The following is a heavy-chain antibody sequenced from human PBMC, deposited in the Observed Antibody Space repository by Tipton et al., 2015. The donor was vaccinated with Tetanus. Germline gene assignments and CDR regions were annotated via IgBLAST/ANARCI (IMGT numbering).Heavy chain of an antibody. V-gene: IGHV1-46*01. D-gene: IGHD3-9*01. J-gene: IGHJ5*02. Sequence: QLVQSGAEVKKPGASVKVSCKASGYTFTSYYMHWVRQAPGQGLEWMGIINPSGGSTNYAQKFQGRVTITADESTSTAYMELSSLRSEDTAVYYCARVGVLRYFLWFDPWGQGTLVTVSS. CDR2: INPSGGST. CDR1: GYTFTSYY. CDR3: ARVGVLRYFLWFDP.